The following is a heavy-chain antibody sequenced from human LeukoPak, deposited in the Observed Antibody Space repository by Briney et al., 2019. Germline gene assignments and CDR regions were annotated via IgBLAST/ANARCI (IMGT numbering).Heavy chain of an antibody. CDR2: IYYSGSI. CDR3: ARSVTTLGDAFDI. D-gene: IGHD4-17*01. J-gene: IGHJ3*02. CDR1: GYSISSSNY. Sequence: NASDTLSLTCAVSGYSISSSNYWAWIRQPPGKGLEWIGHIYYSGSIYYNPSLKSRVTMSVDTSKNQFSLKLSSVTAADTAVYYCARSVTTLGDAFDIWGQGAMVTVSS. V-gene: IGHV4-28*05.